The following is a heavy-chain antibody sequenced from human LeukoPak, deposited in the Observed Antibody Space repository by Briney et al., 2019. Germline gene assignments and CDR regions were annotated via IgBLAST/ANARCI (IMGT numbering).Heavy chain of an antibody. D-gene: IGHD6-19*01. CDR2: ISTTGGST. Sequence: AGGSLRLSCAASGFSFNNYAMSWVRQAPGKGLEWVSAISTTGGSTYYADSVKGRFTISRDNSKNTLSLQMNSLRVEDTAVYYCALLAVASDFDYWGQGALVTVSS. J-gene: IGHJ4*02. CDR3: ALLAVASDFDY. V-gene: IGHV3-23*01. CDR1: GFSFNNYA.